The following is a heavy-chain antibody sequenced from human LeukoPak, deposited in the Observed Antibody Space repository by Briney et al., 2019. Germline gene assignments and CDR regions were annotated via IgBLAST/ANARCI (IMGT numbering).Heavy chain of an antibody. J-gene: IGHJ6*03. CDR1: GFTFSSYW. CDR3: ARDWVPGAYYYYYMDV. D-gene: IGHD7-27*01. Sequence: PGGSLRLSCAASGFTFSSYWMHWVRQAPGKGLVWVSRINSEGSSTSYADSVKGRFTISRDNAKNTLYLQMNSLRAEDTAVYYCARDWVPGAYYYYYMDVWGKGTTVTVSS. CDR2: INSEGSST. V-gene: IGHV3-74*01.